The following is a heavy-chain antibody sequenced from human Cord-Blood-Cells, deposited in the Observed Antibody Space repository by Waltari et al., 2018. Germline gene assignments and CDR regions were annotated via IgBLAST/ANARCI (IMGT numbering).Heavy chain of an antibody. Sequence: QVQLVQSGAEVKKPGASVKVSCKVSGYTLTELSMHWVRQAPGKGLEWMGGFDPEDGETIYAQKFQGRVTMTEDTSTATAYMELSSLRSEDTAVYYCATADQTYYYGSGSLYYFDYWGQGTLVTVSS. CDR2: FDPEDGET. V-gene: IGHV1-24*01. D-gene: IGHD3-10*01. J-gene: IGHJ4*02. CDR1: GYTLTELS. CDR3: ATADQTYYYGSGSLYYFDY.